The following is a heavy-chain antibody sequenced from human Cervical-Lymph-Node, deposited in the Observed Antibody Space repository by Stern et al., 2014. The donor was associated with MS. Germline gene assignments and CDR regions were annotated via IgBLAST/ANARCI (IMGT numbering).Heavy chain of an antibody. Sequence: VQLVESGPGLVKPSETLSLTCSVSGGSIRSYYWSWIRQPPGKGLEWIGHIYYSGRTNYNPSLKSRVTISVDTPKNQFSLKLSPVTAADTAVYYCARATDILTGHYPYYFDYWGQGTLVTVSS. CDR3: ARATDILTGHYPYYFDY. CDR2: IYYSGRT. D-gene: IGHD3-9*01. CDR1: GGSIRSYY. V-gene: IGHV4-59*01. J-gene: IGHJ4*02.